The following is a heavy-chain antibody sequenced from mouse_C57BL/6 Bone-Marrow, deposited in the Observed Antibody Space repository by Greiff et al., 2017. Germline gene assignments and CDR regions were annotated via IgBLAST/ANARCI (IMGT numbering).Heavy chain of an antibody. Sequence: VQLKESVAELVRPGASVKLSCTASGFTIKNTYMHWVKQRPEQGLEWIGRIDPANGNTKYATKFQGKATITADTASNTAYLQLSRLPSEDTAVYYCARWRDRAYWGRGTLVTVSA. J-gene: IGHJ3*01. D-gene: IGHD3-3*01. V-gene: IGHV14-3*01. CDR3: ARWRDRAY. CDR2: IDPANGNT. CDR1: GFTIKNTY.